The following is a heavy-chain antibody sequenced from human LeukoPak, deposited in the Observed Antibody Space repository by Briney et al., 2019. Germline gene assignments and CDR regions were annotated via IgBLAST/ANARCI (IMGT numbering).Heavy chain of an antibody. J-gene: IGHJ4*02. V-gene: IGHV3-30*18. D-gene: IGHD6-13*01. CDR1: GFTFSSYG. Sequence: GRSLRLSCAASGFTFSSYGVHWVRQAPGKGLEWVAVISYDGSNKYYADSVKGRFTISRDNSKNTLYLQMNSLRAEDTAVYYCAKGSWAFDYWGQGALVTVSS. CDR3: AKGSWAFDY. CDR2: ISYDGSNK.